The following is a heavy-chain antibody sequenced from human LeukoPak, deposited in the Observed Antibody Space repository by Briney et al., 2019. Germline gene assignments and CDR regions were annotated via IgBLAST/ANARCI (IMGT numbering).Heavy chain of an antibody. CDR1: GFTFSDYW. CDR3: ARDKGTITPRGYYYYIDV. J-gene: IGHJ6*03. Sequence: GGSLRLSCAASGFTFSDYWMTWVRQAPGRGLEWVAVIKQDGSDKYYVDSVKGRFTISRDNAKNSLYLQMNNLRAEDTAVYYCARDKGTITPRGYYYYIDVWGRGTTVTVSS. CDR2: IKQDGSDK. D-gene: IGHD5-24*01. V-gene: IGHV3-7*01.